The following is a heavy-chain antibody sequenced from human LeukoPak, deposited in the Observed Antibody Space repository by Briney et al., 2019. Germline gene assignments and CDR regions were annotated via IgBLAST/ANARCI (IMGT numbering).Heavy chain of an antibody. J-gene: IGHJ4*02. V-gene: IGHV1-8*01. CDR1: GYTFTSCD. CDR2: MNPNSGNT. CDR3: ARGPITIFGVVISN. D-gene: IGHD3-3*01. Sequence: ASVKVSCKASGYTFTSCDINWVQQATGQGLEWMGWMNPNSGNTGYAQKFQGRVTMTRNTSISTAYMELSSLRSEDTAVYYCARGPITIFGVVISNWGQGTLVTVSS.